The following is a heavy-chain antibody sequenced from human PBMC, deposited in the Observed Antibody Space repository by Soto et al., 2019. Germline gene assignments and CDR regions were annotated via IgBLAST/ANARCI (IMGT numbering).Heavy chain of an antibody. D-gene: IGHD3-10*01. CDR2: VNPIVSMS. J-gene: IGHJ4*02. Sequence: QVQLVQSGAEVKRPGSSVKVSCKASGDTFNFYSINWVRQAPGLGLEWMGRVNPIVSMSNYAQKFQGRVTMTADKSTSTAYMELSSLRSEETAIYYRASSYGSGYRAFDYWGQGALVTVSS. CDR1: GDTFNFYS. CDR3: ASSYGSGYRAFDY. V-gene: IGHV1-69*02.